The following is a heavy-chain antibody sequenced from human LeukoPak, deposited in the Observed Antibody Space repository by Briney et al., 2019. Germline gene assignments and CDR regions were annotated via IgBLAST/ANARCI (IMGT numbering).Heavy chain of an antibody. D-gene: IGHD4-17*01. CDR3: AKRPSDYGDYVSYFDY. Sequence: PGGSLRLSCAASGFSFISYGMHWVRQAPGKGLEWVGVISDDGRSKDYADPVKGRFTISRDNSKDTLYLQMNSLRDEDTAVYYCAKRPSDYGDYVSYFDYWGQGTLVTVSS. CDR1: GFSFISYG. J-gene: IGHJ4*02. CDR2: ISDDGRSK. V-gene: IGHV3-30*18.